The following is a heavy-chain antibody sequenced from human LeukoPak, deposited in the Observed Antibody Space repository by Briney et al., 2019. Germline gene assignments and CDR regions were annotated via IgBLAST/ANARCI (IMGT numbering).Heavy chain of an antibody. J-gene: IGHJ4*02. CDR1: GFTFSAYA. V-gene: IGHV3-23*01. CDR3: ARDSAAAGSYLFDY. Sequence: GGSLRLSCAASGFTFSAYAMSWVRQAPGKGLEWVSSISASGGSTYYADSVKGRFTISRDNSKITLYLQMNSLRAEDTAVYYCARDSAAAGSYLFDYWGQGTLVTVSS. D-gene: IGHD6-13*01. CDR2: ISASGGST.